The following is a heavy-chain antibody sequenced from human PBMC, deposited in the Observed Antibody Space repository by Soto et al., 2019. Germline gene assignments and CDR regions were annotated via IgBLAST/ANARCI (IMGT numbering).Heavy chain of an antibody. CDR3: ARADGYNYSHYALDV. J-gene: IGHJ6*02. CDR2: NYPGDSDT. V-gene: IGHV5-51*01. CDR1: GYNFSSYW. D-gene: IGHD5-12*01. Sequence: GGSLKISCNGSGYNFSSYWIGWVRQMPGEGQEWVGSNYPGDSDTSYSPSFQGQVTISADKSFSTAFLQWSNLKASDTAMYFCARADGYNYSHYALDVWGQGTTVTVSS.